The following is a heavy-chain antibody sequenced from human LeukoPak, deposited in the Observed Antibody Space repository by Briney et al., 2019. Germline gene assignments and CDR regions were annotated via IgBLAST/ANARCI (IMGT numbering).Heavy chain of an antibody. J-gene: IGHJ4*02. D-gene: IGHD6-19*01. V-gene: IGHV5-51*01. CDR3: ARHPSYTSGWPLDY. Sequence: GESLKISCKGSGFTSTNNWIGWVRQMPGKGLEWMGIIYLGDSDTRYSPSFQGQVTISADKSITTAYLQWSSLKASDTAMYNCARHPSYTSGWPLDYWGQGTLVTVSS. CDR1: GFTSTNNW. CDR2: IYLGDSDT.